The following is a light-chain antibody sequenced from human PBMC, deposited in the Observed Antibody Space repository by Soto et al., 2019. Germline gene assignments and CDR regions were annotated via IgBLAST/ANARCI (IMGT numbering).Light chain of an antibody. CDR1: QSVSSN. J-gene: IGKJ1*01. CDR2: GAS. Sequence: EIVMTQSPATLSVSVGERATLSCRASQSVSSNLAWYQQKPGQAPRLLIYGASTRATGIPARFSGSGSGTEFTLTISSLQSEDFAVYYCQQNNNWPRTFGQGTKVEIK. CDR3: QQNNNWPRT. V-gene: IGKV3-15*01.